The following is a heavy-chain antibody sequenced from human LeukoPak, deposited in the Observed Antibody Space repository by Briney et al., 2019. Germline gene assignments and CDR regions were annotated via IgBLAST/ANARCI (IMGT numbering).Heavy chain of an antibody. J-gene: IGHJ4*02. Sequence: GASVKVSCKASGGTFSSYAISWVRQAPGQGLEWMGGIIPIFGTANYAQKFQGRVTITADESTSTAYMELSSLRSEDTAEYYCARAGIVVVPAAPFDYWGQGTLVTVSS. CDR2: IIPIFGTA. V-gene: IGHV1-69*13. CDR1: GGTFSSYA. CDR3: ARAGIVVVPAAPFDY. D-gene: IGHD2-2*01.